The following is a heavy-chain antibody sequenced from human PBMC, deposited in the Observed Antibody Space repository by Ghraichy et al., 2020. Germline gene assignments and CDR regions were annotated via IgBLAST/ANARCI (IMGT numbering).Heavy chain of an antibody. CDR3: ARAGFRQLWTYFDH. V-gene: IGHV4-59*01. CDR2: FYYSGST. Sequence: SETLSLTCTVSGGSISGYYWSWIRRPPGKGLEWIGYFYYSGSTNYNPSLRSRVTISVDTSKNQFSLKLSSVTTADTAVYYCARAGFRQLWTYFDHWGQGTLVTVSS. J-gene: IGHJ4*02. D-gene: IGHD5-18*01. CDR1: GGSISGYY.